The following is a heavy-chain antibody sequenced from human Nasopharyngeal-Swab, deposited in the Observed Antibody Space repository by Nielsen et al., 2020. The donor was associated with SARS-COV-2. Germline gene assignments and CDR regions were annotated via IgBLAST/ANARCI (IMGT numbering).Heavy chain of an antibody. D-gene: IGHD6-13*01. J-gene: IGHJ5*01. CDR3: AKDLIAAAGTLGWFDS. CDR2: ISGSGGST. CDR1: GFTFSSYA. Sequence: GESLKISCAASGFTFSSYAMSWVRQAPGKGLEWVSAISGSGGSTYYADSVKGRFTISRDNSKNTLYLQMNSLRAEDTAVYYCAKDLIAAAGTLGWFDSWGQGTLVTVSS. V-gene: IGHV3-23*01.